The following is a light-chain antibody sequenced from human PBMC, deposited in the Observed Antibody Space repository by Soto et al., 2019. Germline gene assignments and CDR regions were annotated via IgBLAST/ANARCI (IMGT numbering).Light chain of an antibody. V-gene: IGKV3D-15*01. J-gene: IGKJ5*01. CDR1: QGVRSN. Sequence: EIFLTQSPGPLSLSPGQIATRSCRGSQGVRSNLAWYQQKPGQPPRLVISGASNRAPGIPDRFSGFGSGTDFTLPIRSLQSEDFAIYYCQQYNNWPALTFGQGKRLEIK. CDR2: GAS. CDR3: QQYNNWPALT.